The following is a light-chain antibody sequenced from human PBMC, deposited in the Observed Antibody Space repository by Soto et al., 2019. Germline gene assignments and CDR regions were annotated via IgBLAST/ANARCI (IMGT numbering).Light chain of an antibody. Sequence: SYELTQPPSVSVAPGKTARITCGGNNIGSKSVHWYQQKPGQAPVLVIYYDSDRPSGIRERFSGSNSGNTATLTISRVEAGDEADYYCQVWDNTSDHVVFGGGTKLTVL. V-gene: IGLV3-21*04. CDR3: QVWDNTSDHVV. CDR2: YDS. J-gene: IGLJ2*01. CDR1: NIGSKS.